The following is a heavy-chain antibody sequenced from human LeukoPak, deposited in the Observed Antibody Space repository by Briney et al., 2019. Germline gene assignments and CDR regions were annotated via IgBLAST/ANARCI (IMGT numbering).Heavy chain of an antibody. V-gene: IGHV4-34*01. CDR2: INHSGST. J-gene: IGHJ5*02. D-gene: IGHD5-12*01. CDR3: ARGVYSGYDYGWFDP. Sequence: SETLSLTCTVSGGSIRSYYWIWIRQPPGKGLEGMGEINHSGSTNYNPSLKSRVPISVDTSKNQFSLKLSSVTAADTAVYYCARGVYSGYDYGWFDPWGQGTLVTVSS. CDR1: GGSIRSYY.